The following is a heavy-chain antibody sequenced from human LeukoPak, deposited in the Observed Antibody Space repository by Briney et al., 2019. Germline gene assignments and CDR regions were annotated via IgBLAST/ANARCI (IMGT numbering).Heavy chain of an antibody. J-gene: IGHJ4*01. CDR3: ARMVLVDYYDSSGYDY. CDR1: GYTLTELS. CDR2: FDPEDGET. V-gene: IGHV1-24*01. D-gene: IGHD3-22*01. Sequence: ASVKVSCKVSGYTLTELSMHWVRQAPGKGLEWMGGFDPEDGETIYAQKFQGRVTMTEDTSTDTAYMELRSLRSDDTAVYYCARMVLVDYYDSSGYDYWGQEPWSPSPQ.